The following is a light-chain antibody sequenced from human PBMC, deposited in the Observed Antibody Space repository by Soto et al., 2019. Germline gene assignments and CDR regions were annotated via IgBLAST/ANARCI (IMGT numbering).Light chain of an antibody. Sequence: EIVLTQSPATLSLSPGERATLSCRASQSVSRYLVWYQQKPGQAPRLLIYDASNRATGIPARFSGSGSGTDFTLTISSLEPEDFAVYYCQQRSNWPRALTFGGGTKVEIK. V-gene: IGKV3-11*01. CDR2: DAS. CDR3: QQRSNWPRALT. J-gene: IGKJ4*01. CDR1: QSVSRY.